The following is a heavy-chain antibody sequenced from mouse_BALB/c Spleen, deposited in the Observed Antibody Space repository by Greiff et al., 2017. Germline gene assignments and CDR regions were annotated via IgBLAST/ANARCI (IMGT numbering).Heavy chain of an antibody. CDR1: GYTFTSYW. J-gene: IGHJ3*01. Sequence: QVQLQQSGAELAKPGASVKMSCKASGYTFTSYWMHWVKQRPGQGLEWIGYINPSTGYTEYNQKFMDKATLTADKSSSTTYMQLSSLTSEDTAVYYCAKAGFAYWGQGTLVTVSA. CDR2: INPSTGYT. CDR3: AKAGFAY. V-gene: IGHV1-7*01.